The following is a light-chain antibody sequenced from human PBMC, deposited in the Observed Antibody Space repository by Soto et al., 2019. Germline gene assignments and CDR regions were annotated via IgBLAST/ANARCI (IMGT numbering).Light chain of an antibody. CDR2: AAS. CDR3: QKCDSSPRT. V-gene: IGKV1-27*01. Sequence: DLQMTQSPSSLSASVGEKVTITCRASQAISNSLAWYHQRPGEAPTLLVYAASTLQTGVSSRFSGGGSGTHFTITIDSLQPGDVGAYYCQKCDSSPRTFGRGTTVEI. CDR1: QAISNS. J-gene: IGKJ3*01.